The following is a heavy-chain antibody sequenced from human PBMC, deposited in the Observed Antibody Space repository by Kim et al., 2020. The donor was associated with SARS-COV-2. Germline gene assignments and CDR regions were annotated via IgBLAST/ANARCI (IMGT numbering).Heavy chain of an antibody. CDR3: AKDRGGSYCDY. CDR2: ISYDGSNK. CDR1: GFTFSSYG. D-gene: IGHD1-26*01. Sequence: GGSLRLSCAASGFTFSSYGMHWVRQAPGKGLEWVAVISYDGSNKYYADSVKVRFTISRDNSKNTLYLQMNSLRAEDTAVYYCAKDRGGSYCDYWGQGTLVTVSS. V-gene: IGHV3-30*18. J-gene: IGHJ4*02.